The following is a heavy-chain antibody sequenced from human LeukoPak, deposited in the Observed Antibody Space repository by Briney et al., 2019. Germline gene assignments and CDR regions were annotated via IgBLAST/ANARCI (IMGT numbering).Heavy chain of an antibody. CDR3: AKSGYNRFDY. CDR1: GFTVSSNY. D-gene: IGHD5-24*01. Sequence: GGSLRLSCAASGFTVSSNYMSWVRQAPGKGLEWVAFIRNDGSNKYYEDSVKGRFTISRDNSKNTLYLQMNSLRAEDTAVYYCAKSGYNRFDYWGQGTLVTVSS. J-gene: IGHJ4*02. V-gene: IGHV3-30*02. CDR2: IRNDGSNK.